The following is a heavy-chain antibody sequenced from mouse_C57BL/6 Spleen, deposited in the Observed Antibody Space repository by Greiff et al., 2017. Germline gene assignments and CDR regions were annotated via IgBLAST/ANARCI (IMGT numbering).Heavy chain of an antibody. V-gene: IGHV3-6*01. J-gene: IGHJ2*01. CDR2: ISYDGSN. CDR1: GYSITSGYY. CDR3: AREDYGSSPY. D-gene: IGHD1-1*01. Sequence: EVQLQESGPGLVKPSQSLSLTCSVTGYSITSGYYWNWIRQFPGNKLEWMGYISYDGSNNYNPSLKNRISITRDTSKNQFFLKLNSVTTEDTATYYCAREDYGSSPYWGQGTTLTVSS.